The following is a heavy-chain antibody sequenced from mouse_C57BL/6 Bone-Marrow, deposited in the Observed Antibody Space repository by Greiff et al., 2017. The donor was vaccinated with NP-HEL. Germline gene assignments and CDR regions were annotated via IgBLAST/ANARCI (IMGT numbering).Heavy chain of an antibody. CDR3: ARRAAQAPYAMDY. J-gene: IGHJ4*01. CDR1: GYAFSSYW. D-gene: IGHD3-2*02. V-gene: IGHV1-80*01. CDR2: IYPGDGDT. Sequence: VQLQQSGAELVKPGASVKISCKASGYAFSSYWMNWVKQRPGKGLEWIGQIYPGDGDTNYNGKFKGKATLTADKSSSTAYMQLSSLTSEDSAVYFCARRAAQAPYAMDYWGQGTSVTVSS.